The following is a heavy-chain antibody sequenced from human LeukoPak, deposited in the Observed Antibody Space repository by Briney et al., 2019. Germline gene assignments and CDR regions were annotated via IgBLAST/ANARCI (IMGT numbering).Heavy chain of an antibody. Sequence: GGSLRLSCAASGFTFSSYGMHWVRQAPGKGLEWVAVIWYDGSNKYYADSVKGRFTISRDNSKNTLYLQMNSLRAEDTAVYYCAREGYLGYCSGGSCFNWFDPWGQGTLVTVSS. CDR2: IWYDGSNK. CDR1: GFTFSSYG. J-gene: IGHJ5*02. D-gene: IGHD2-15*01. CDR3: AREGYLGYCSGGSCFNWFDP. V-gene: IGHV3-33*01.